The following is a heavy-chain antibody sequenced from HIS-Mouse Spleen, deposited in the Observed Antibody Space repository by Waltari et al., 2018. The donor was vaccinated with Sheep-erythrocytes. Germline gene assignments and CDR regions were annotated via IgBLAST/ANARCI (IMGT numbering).Heavy chain of an antibody. J-gene: IGHJ6*02. D-gene: IGHD5-12*01. CDR3: TSSGEMATNYYYYGMDV. Sequence: EVQLVESGGGLVKPGGSLRLPCAASGFTFSNAWMSWVRQAPGKGLEWVGRIKSKTDGGTTDYAAPVKGRFTISRDDSKNTLYLQMNSLKTEDTAVYYCTSSGEMATNYYYYGMDVWGQGTTVTVSS. V-gene: IGHV3-15*01. CDR1: GFTFSNAW. CDR2: IKSKTDGGTT.